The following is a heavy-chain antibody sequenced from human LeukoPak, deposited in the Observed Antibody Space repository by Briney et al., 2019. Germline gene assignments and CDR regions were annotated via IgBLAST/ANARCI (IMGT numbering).Heavy chain of an antibody. J-gene: IGHJ6*03. Sequence: ASVKVSCKASGYIFTSYDINWVRQATGQGLEWMGWMNPNSGNTGYAQKFQGRVTMTRNTSISTAYMELSSLRSEDTAVYYCARGYRQSSTSAYYYYYYMDVWGKGTTVTVSS. D-gene: IGHD2-2*01. CDR2: MNPNSGNT. V-gene: IGHV1-8*01. CDR3: ARGYRQSSTSAYYYYYYMDV. CDR1: GYIFTSYD.